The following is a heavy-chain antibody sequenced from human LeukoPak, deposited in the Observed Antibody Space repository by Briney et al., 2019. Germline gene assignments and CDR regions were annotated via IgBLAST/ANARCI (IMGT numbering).Heavy chain of an antibody. J-gene: IGHJ4*02. Sequence: ASVNVSYKASGYTFTDYYMHWVRQAPGQGREGMGWINPNSGGTNYTQKFQGRVTMTRDTSISTAYMELSRLRSDDTAVYYCARSTLRHFDYWGQGTLVTVSS. V-gene: IGHV1-2*02. CDR2: INPNSGGT. CDR1: GYTFTDYY. D-gene: IGHD4-17*01. CDR3: ARSTLRHFDY.